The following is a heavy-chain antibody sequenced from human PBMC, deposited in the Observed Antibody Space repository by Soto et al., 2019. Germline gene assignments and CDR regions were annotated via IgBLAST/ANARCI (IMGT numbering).Heavy chain of an antibody. J-gene: IGHJ4*02. CDR2: ISYDGSNK. V-gene: IGHV3-30-3*01. CDR1: GFTFSSYA. Sequence: QVQLVESGGGVVQPGRSLRLSCAASGFTFSSYAMHWVRQAPGKGLEWVAVISYDGSNKYYADSVKGRFTISRDDSKNTLYLQMNSLRAEDTAVYYCARLYGSGTFDYWGQGTLVTVSS. D-gene: IGHD3-10*01. CDR3: ARLYGSGTFDY.